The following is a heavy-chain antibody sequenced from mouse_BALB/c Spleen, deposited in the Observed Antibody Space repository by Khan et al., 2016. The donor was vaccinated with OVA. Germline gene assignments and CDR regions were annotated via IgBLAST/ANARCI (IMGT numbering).Heavy chain of an antibody. CDR3: ASGLHYYGFYFYC. Sequence: EVQLQESGPGLVKPSQSLSLTCSVTGYSIPSGYYWNWIRQFPGNKLEWKGYIRYDGSNKNNTYLKNRISSTRDTSKNQIILKLNSVTTADTPPYSCASGLHYYGFYFYCCRHCTTLTVSS. CDR1: GYSIPSGYY. D-gene: IGHD1-2*01. J-gene: IGHJ2*01. V-gene: IGHV3-6*02. CDR2: IRYDGSN.